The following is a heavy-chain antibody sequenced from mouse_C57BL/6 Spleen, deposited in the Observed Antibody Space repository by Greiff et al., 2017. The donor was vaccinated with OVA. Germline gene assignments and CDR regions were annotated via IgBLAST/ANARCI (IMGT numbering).Heavy chain of an antibody. CDR3: ARGGSSYDYFDY. J-gene: IGHJ2*01. Sequence: VQLQQPGAELVRPGSSVKLSCKASGYTFTSYWMHWVKQRPIQGLEWIGNIDPSDSETHYNQKFKDKATLTVDKSSSTAYMQLSSLTSEDSAVYYCARGGSSYDYFDYWGQGTTLTVSS. CDR1: GYTFTSYW. V-gene: IGHV1-52*01. D-gene: IGHD1-1*01. CDR2: IDPSDSET.